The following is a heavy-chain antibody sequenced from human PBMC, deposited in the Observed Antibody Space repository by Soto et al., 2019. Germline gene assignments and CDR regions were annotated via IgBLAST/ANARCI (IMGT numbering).Heavy chain of an antibody. V-gene: IGHV1-69*02. J-gene: IGHJ4*02. CDR3: ARAFNYDILTGPFDY. D-gene: IGHD3-9*01. CDR1: GGTFSSYT. CDR2: IIPILGIA. Sequence: SVKVSCKASGGTFSSYTISWVRQAPGQGLEWMGRIIPILGIANYAQKFQGRVTITADKSTSTAYMELSSLRSEDTAVYYCARAFNYDILTGPFDYWGQGTLVTVSS.